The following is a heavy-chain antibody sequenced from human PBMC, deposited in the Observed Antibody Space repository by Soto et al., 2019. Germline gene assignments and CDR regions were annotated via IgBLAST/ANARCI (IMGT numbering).Heavy chain of an antibody. CDR3: ARDLYGDYIFDY. CDR2: ISSSSGTT. V-gene: IGHV3-48*01. Sequence: EVQLVESGGGLVQPGGSLRLSCAASGFTFSSYSMNWVRQAPGKGLEWVSYISSSSGTTDYADSVKGRFTISRDNAKNSLYPQMNSLRAEDTAVYYCARDLYGDYIFDYWGQGTLVTVSP. D-gene: IGHD4-17*01. CDR1: GFTFSSYS. J-gene: IGHJ4*02.